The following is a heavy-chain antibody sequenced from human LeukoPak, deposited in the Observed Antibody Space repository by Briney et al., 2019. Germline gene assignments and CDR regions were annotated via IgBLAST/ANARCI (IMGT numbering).Heavy chain of an antibody. CDR3: AKDSSGLVLGAFDI. CDR2: ISWNSGSI. Sequence: QPGGSLRLSCAASGFTFDDYAMHWVRQAPGKGLEWVSGISWNSGSIGYADSVKGRFTISRDNAKNSLYLQMNSLRAEDTALYYCAKDSSGLVLGAFDIWGQGTMVTVSS. CDR1: GFTFDDYA. J-gene: IGHJ3*02. D-gene: IGHD6-19*01. V-gene: IGHV3-9*01.